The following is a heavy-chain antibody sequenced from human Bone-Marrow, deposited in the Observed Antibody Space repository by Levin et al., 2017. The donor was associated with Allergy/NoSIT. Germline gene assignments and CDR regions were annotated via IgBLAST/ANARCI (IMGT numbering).Heavy chain of an antibody. CDR3: ARVGHVRESSGTSWYSFSYYYMDV. J-gene: IGHJ6*03. CDR1: GGSISSGNYY. Sequence: SETLSLTCTVSGGSISSGNYYWSWIRQPAGERLEWIGRIYTSGSTNYNPSLKSRVTISLDTSKNQFSLKLTPVTAADTAVYYCARVGHVRESSGTSWYSFSYYYMDVWGKGTTVTVSS. D-gene: IGHD2-2*02. CDR2: IYTSGST. V-gene: IGHV4-61*02.